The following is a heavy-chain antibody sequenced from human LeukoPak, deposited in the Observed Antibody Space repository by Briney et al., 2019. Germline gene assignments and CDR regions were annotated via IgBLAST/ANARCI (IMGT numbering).Heavy chain of an antibody. J-gene: IGHJ6*03. CDR2: MSDSGNT. CDR1: GDSISNQY. V-gene: IGHV4-59*11. Sequence: SETLSLTCTVSGDSISNQYWSWIRQPPGKGLEWIGLMSDSGNTKFHRSLMTRVTMSVDRSKNQVSLKLTSVTAADTAVYYCARVSLYDSSASFFASYYYYMDVWGKGTTVTVSS. CDR3: ARVSLYDSSASFFASYYYYMDV. D-gene: IGHD3-22*01.